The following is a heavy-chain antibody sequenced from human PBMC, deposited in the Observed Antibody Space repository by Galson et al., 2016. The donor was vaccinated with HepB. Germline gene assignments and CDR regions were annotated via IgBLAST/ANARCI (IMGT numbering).Heavy chain of an antibody. CDR2: ISGSGRST. V-gene: IGHV3-23*01. D-gene: IGHD6-13*01. J-gene: IGHJ4*02. CDR3: AKDKRGAVAGIGRLDH. CDR1: GFSFSSHG. Sequence: SLRLSCAASGFSFSSHGMSWVRQAPGKGLEWVSVISGSGRSTYYADSVKGRFTISGDNPKSTLFLQMNSLRAEETALHYCAKDKRGAVAGIGRLDHWGQGTLVSVSS.